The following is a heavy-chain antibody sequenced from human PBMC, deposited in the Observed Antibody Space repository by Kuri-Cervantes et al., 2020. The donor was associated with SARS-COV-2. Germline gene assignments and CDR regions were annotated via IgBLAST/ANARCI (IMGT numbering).Heavy chain of an antibody. Sequence: SETLSLTCAVSGYSISSGYYWGWIRQPPGKGLEWIGSIYHSGSTYYNPSLKSRVTISVDTSKNQFSLKLSSVTAADTAVCYCAREAARLFDYWGQGTLVTVSS. CDR3: AREAARLFDY. CDR1: GYSISSGYY. J-gene: IGHJ4*02. V-gene: IGHV4-38-2*02. D-gene: IGHD6-6*01. CDR2: IYHSGST.